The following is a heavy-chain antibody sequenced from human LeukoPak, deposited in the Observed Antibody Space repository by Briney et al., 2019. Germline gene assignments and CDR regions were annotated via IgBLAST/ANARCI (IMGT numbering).Heavy chain of an antibody. V-gene: IGHV3-7*03. CDR2: IKRDGSEK. D-gene: IGHD6-6*01. Sequence: GGSLRLSCAASGSTFNSYWMNWVRQAPGKGLEWVANIKRDGSEKYYVDSVKGRFTISRDNAKNSLDLQMNSLRVEDTAVYYCARSSYSSSSSVWGQGTMVTVSS. CDR3: ARSSYSSSSSV. J-gene: IGHJ3*01. CDR1: GSTFNSYW.